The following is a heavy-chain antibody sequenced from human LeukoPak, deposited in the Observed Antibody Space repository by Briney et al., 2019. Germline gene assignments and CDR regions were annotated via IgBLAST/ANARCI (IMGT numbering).Heavy chain of an antibody. V-gene: IGHV4-59*08. Sequence: SETLSLTCTVSGGSISSYYCSWIRQPPGQGLEWIGYVYYSGSTNYNPSLKSRATISIDTSKNQFSLTLNSVTAADTAVYYCARAYSRSSFDYWGLGTLVSVSS. J-gene: IGHJ4*02. CDR2: VYYSGST. CDR1: GGSISSYY. CDR3: ARAYSRSSFDY. D-gene: IGHD6-6*01.